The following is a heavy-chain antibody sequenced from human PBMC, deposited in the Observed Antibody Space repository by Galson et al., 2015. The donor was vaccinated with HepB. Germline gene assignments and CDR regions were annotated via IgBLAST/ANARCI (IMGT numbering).Heavy chain of an antibody. D-gene: IGHD6-13*01. J-gene: IGHJ5*02. CDR1: GGSISSGGYS. Sequence: LSLTCAVSGGSISSGGYSWSWIRQPPGKGLEWIGYIYHSGSTYYNPSLKSRVTISVDRSKNQFSLKLSSVTAADTAVYYCARSGYSSSWGWFDPWGQGTLVTVSS. CDR3: ARSGYSSSWGWFDP. V-gene: IGHV4-30-2*01. CDR2: IYHSGST.